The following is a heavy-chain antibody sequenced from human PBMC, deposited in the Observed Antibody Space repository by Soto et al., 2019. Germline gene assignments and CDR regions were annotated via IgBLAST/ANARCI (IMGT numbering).Heavy chain of an antibody. CDR3: ARVMRFGELLYVCYYYGMDV. V-gene: IGHV1-8*01. Sequence: ASVKVSCKASGYTFTSYDINWVRQATGQGLEWMGWMNPNSGNTGYAQKFQGRVTMTRNTSISTAYMELSSLRPEDTAVYYCARVMRFGELLYVCYYYGMDVWGQGTTVTVAS. J-gene: IGHJ6*02. CDR1: GYTFTSYD. CDR2: MNPNSGNT. D-gene: IGHD3-10*01.